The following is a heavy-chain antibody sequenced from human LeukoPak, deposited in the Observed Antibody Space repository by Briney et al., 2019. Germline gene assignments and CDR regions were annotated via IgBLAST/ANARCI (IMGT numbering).Heavy chain of an antibody. CDR2: IYYTGHT. Sequence: SETLSLTCTLSRDSLTSSSSYWGWIRHPPGKGLEWIGCIYYTGHTNYNPPLTTRVPMSMDTPKNHFSLNLISVTPTDTPVFYCAREGETSVNIQPLCFYYYSMDVWGKGNTVIVS. CDR1: RDSLTSSSSY. J-gene: IGHJ6*03. CDR3: AREGETSVNIQPLCFYYYSMDV. V-gene: IGHV4-39*07. D-gene: IGHD4-11*01.